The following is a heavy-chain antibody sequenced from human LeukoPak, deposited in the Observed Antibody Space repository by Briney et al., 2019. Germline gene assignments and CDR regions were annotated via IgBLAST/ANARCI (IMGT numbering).Heavy chain of an antibody. D-gene: IGHD3-10*01. Sequence: PGGSLRLSCAASGFTFRTFPMGWVRQAPGKGLEWVSAISAGGDITFYSDSVRGRFTISRDNSKETLYLQMNSLRAEDTAFAKSLFTSAHGSGRAFDIWGQGTMVTVSS. CDR2: ISAGGDIT. CDR1: GFTFRTFP. J-gene: IGHJ3*02. CDR3: LFTSAHGSGRAFDI. V-gene: IGHV3-23*01.